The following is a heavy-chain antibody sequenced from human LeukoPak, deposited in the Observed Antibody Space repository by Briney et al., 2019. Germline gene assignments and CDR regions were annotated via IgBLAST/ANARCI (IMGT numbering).Heavy chain of an antibody. CDR1: GFTFSSYA. Sequence: GGSLRLSCAASGFTFSSYAMSWVRQAPGKGLEWVSAISGSGGSTYYADSVKGRFTVSRDNSKNTLYLQMNSLRAEDTAVYYCAKDRAKWFGALIDNEYYFDYWGQGTLVTVSS. CDR2: ISGSGGST. V-gene: IGHV3-23*01. J-gene: IGHJ4*02. CDR3: AKDRAKWFGALIDNEYYFDY. D-gene: IGHD3-10*01.